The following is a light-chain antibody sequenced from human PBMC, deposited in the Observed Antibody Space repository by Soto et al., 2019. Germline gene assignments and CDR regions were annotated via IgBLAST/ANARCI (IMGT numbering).Light chain of an antibody. V-gene: IGKV3-15*01. CDR2: GAS. Sequence: EIVMTRSPASLSMCRVEGATGSCTASQSVSSNLAWYQQKPGQAPRLLIDGASTRATGIPARFSGSGSGTEFTLTISSLQPDDFATYYCQHYNSYSEAFGQGTKVDI. J-gene: IGKJ1*01. CDR3: QHYNSYSEA. CDR1: QSVSSN.